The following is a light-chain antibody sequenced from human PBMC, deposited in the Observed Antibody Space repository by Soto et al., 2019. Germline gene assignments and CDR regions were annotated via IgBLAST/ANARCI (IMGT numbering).Light chain of an antibody. CDR2: GNS. V-gene: IGLV1-40*01. CDR1: TSNIGAGYD. J-gene: IGLJ2*01. Sequence: QSVLTQPPSVSGAPGQRVIISCTGSTSNIGAGYDVHWYQQLPGTAPKLLIYGNSNRPSGVPDRFSGSKSGTSASLAITGLQAEDEADYYCQAYDYSLSGSVVGGGTKLTVL. CDR3: QAYDYSLSGSV.